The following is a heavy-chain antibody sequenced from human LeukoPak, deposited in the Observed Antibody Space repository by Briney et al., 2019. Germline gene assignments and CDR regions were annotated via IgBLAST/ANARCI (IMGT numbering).Heavy chain of an antibody. Sequence: GGSLRLSCAASGFTFSSYGMNWVRQAPGKGLEWVSSISTTSSFIYYADSVKGRFTVSRDYAKNSLFLQMTSLRAEDTAVYYCARVAYGDYYFDYWGQGTLVTVSS. CDR1: GFTFSSYG. J-gene: IGHJ4*02. CDR2: ISTTSSFI. D-gene: IGHD4-17*01. CDR3: ARVAYGDYYFDY. V-gene: IGHV3-21*01.